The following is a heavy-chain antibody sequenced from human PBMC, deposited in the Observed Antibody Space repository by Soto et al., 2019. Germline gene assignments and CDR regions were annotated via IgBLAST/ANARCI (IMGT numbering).Heavy chain of an antibody. V-gene: IGHV3-7*03. D-gene: IGHD3-3*01. CDR2: VKRDGSEK. Sequence: GGSLRLSCAASGFTFGSNWMSWVLQPPGKWLEWVANVKRDGSEKYYVDSVKGRFTISRDNAKNTLYLQMNSLRADDTAVYYCASLEWESTGYADYWGQGXPVTVYS. J-gene: IGHJ4*03. CDR1: GFTFGSNW. CDR3: ASLEWESTGYADY.